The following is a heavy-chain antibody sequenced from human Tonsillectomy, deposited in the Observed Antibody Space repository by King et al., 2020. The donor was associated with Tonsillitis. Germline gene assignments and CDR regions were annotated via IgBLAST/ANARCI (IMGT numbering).Heavy chain of an antibody. V-gene: IGHV3-74*01. Sequence: VQLVESGGGLVQPGGSLRLSCAASGFTFSNYWMYWVRQAPGKGLVWVSRINGDGSSTTYVDTVNGRFTISRDNAKNTLYLEMNNLRAEDTAVYYCARFRDGYNFAAFDIWGQGTMVTVSS. CDR3: ARFRDGYNFAAFDI. CDR2: INGDGSST. J-gene: IGHJ3*02. D-gene: IGHD5-24*01. CDR1: GFTFSNYW.